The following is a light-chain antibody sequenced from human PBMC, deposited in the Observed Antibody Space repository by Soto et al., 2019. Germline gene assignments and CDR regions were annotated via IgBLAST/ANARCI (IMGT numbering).Light chain of an antibody. CDR2: DAS. V-gene: IGKV1-5*01. CDR1: QSISGQ. Sequence: IQMTQSPSTLSAFAGDRVTVTCRASQSISGQLAWYQQRPGKAPNLLISDASNLNGGVPSRFSGSGSGTEFTLTISSLQPEDFATYYCQQASSFPPTFGQGTRLEI. CDR3: QQASSFPPT. J-gene: IGKJ5*01.